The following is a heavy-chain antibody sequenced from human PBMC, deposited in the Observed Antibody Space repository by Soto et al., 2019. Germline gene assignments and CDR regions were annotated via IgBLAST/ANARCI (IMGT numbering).Heavy chain of an antibody. CDR1: GYTFTHYA. J-gene: IGHJ3*02. Sequence: QVQLVQSGAEVKQPGASVKVSCKSSGYTFTHYAIHWVRQAPGQGLEWLGWINTDNGNTAFSQKFQGRVSITMDTSASTAYVDLSSLISEDTAVYYCARQGDSRILRDTFDIWSQGTLVTVAS. V-gene: IGHV1-3*04. CDR3: ARQGDSRILRDTFDI. CDR2: INTDNGNT. D-gene: IGHD2-8*01.